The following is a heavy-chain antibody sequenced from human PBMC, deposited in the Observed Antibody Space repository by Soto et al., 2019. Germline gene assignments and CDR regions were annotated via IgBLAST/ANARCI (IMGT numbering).Heavy chain of an antibody. D-gene: IGHD3-10*01. V-gene: IGHV1-69*02. J-gene: IGHJ6*02. CDR3: AITKVVYGSGSYGNYYYYYGMDV. CDR1: GGTFSSYT. CDR2: IIPILGIA. Sequence: SVKVSCKASGGTFSSYTISWVRQAPGQGLEWMGRIIPILGIANYAQKFQGRVTITADKSTSTAYMELSSLRSEDTAVYYCAITKVVYGSGSYGNYYYYYGMDVWGQGTTVTVSS.